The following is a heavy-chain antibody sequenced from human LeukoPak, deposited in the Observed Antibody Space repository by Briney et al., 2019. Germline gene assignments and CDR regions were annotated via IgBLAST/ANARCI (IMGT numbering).Heavy chain of an antibody. J-gene: IGHJ4*02. D-gene: IGHD2-21*01. Sequence: PGGSLRLSCAASGFTFSSYAMHWVRQAPGKGLEWVAVISYDGSNKYYADSVKGRFTISRDNSKNTLYLQMNSLRAEDTAVYYCARDLSAYCGGDCHDWDYWGQGTLVTVSS. CDR2: ISYDGSNK. CDR1: GFTFSSYA. V-gene: IGHV3-30-3*01. CDR3: ARDLSAYCGGDCHDWDY.